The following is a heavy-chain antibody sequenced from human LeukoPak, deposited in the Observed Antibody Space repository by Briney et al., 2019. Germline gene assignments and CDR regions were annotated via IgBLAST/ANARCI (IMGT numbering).Heavy chain of an antibody. CDR3: ATRGVSAPPGPYYYYGMDV. D-gene: IGHD3-10*01. V-gene: IGHV1-69*02. Sequence: EASVKVSCKASGGTFSSYTISWVRQAPGQGLEWMGRIIPILGIANYAQKFQGRVTITADKSTSTAYMELSRLRSDDTAVYYCATRGVSAPPGPYYYYGMDVWGQGTTVTVSS. CDR1: GGTFSSYT. J-gene: IGHJ6*02. CDR2: IIPILGIA.